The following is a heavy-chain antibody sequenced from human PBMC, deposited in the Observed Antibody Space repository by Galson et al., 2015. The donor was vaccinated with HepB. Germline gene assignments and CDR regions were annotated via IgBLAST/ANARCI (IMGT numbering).Heavy chain of an antibody. J-gene: IGHJ4*02. V-gene: IGHV3-48*02. Sequence: SLRLSCAASGFTFSNYNMNWVRQAPGKGLEWVSYISSSSTTIYYTDSVKGRFTISRDNAKNSLHLQMNSLRDEDTAIYYCAATMIALDYWGQGTLVTVSS. CDR1: GFTFSNYN. CDR2: ISSSSTTI. D-gene: IGHD3-22*01. CDR3: AATMIALDY.